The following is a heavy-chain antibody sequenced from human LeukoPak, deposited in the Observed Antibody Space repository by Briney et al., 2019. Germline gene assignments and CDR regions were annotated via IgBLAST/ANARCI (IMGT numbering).Heavy chain of an antibody. CDR3: ARGAPGSSWGY. CDR1: GGSISSGGYY. CDR2: IYYDGST. V-gene: IGHV4-31*03. Sequence: SETLSLTCTVSGGSISSGGYYWSWIRQHPGKGLEWIGYIYYDGSTYYNPSLKSRVTISVDTSKNQFSLKLSSVTAADTAVYYCARGAPGSSWGYWGQGTLVTVSS. D-gene: IGHD6-13*01. J-gene: IGHJ4*02.